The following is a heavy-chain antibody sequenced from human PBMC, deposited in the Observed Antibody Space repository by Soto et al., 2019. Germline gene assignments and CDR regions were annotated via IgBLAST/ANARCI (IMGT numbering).Heavy chain of an antibody. CDR3: AKYYDSSGYPQDAFDI. CDR1: GFTFSSYA. V-gene: IGHV3-23*01. Sequence: EVQLLESGGGLVQPGGSLRLSCAASGFTFSSYAMSWVRQAPGKGLEWVSAISGSGGSTYYADSVKGRFTISRDNSKNTLYLQMNSLRAEDTAVYYCAKYYDSSGYPQDAFDIWGQGTMVTVSS. CDR2: ISGSGGST. J-gene: IGHJ3*02. D-gene: IGHD3-22*01.